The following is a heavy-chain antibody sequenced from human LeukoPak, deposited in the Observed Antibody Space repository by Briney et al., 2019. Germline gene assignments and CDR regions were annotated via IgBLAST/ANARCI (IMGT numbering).Heavy chain of an antibody. V-gene: IGHV3-30*02. D-gene: IGHD3-10*01. Sequence: ARPGGLYSAACGFGFSTTGMHWVRQAPGKGLEWVAFIRYDGSNTYCADSVKGRFTISRDNSKNTVFLQMNSLRGEDAALYYCASDGRRSGSYSNYFDHWGQGTLVTASS. J-gene: IGHJ4*02. CDR1: GFGFSTTG. CDR2: IRYDGSNT. CDR3: ASDGRRSGSYSNYFDH.